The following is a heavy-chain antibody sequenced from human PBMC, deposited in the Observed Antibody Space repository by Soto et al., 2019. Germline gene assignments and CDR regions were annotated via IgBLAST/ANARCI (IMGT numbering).Heavy chain of an antibody. D-gene: IGHD1-26*01. Sequence: SETLSLTCTISGGSISVYYWSWVRQPPGHELEWIGYIYASGSPYYNPALRSRVTISADTSKNQISLKLTSPTAADTAVYYCARGVGSSPPRYWGRGTLVTVSS. CDR1: GGSISVYY. CDR3: ARGVGSSPPRY. V-gene: IGHV4-59*01. J-gene: IGHJ4*02. CDR2: IYASGSP.